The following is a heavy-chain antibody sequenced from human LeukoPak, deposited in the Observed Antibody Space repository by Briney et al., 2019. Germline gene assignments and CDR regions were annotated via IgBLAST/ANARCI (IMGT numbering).Heavy chain of an antibody. CDR2: IYYSGST. CDR1: GGSISSYY. Sequence: SETLSLTCTVSGGSISSYYWSWIRQPPGKGLEWIGYIYYSGSTNYNPSLKSRVTISVDTSKNQFSLKLSSVTAADTAVYYCARDRIYDFWSGYSGYYYYYGMDVWGQGTMVTVSS. D-gene: IGHD3-3*01. J-gene: IGHJ6*02. V-gene: IGHV4-59*01. CDR3: ARDRIYDFWSGYSGYYYYYGMDV.